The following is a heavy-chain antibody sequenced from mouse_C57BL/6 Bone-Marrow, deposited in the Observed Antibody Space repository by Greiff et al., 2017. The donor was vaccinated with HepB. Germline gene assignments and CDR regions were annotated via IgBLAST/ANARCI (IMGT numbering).Heavy chain of an antibody. D-gene: IGHD6-1*01. J-gene: IGHJ3*01. CDR3: ARWGPHTFAY. CDR2: IYPGSGNT. CDR1: GYTFTDYY. V-gene: IGHV1-76*01. Sequence: VQLQQSGAELVRPGASVKLSCKASGYTFTDYYINWVKQRPGQGLEWIARIYPGSGNTYYNEKFKGKATLTAEKSSSTAYMQLSSLTSEDSAVYFCARWGPHTFAYWGQGTLVTVSA.